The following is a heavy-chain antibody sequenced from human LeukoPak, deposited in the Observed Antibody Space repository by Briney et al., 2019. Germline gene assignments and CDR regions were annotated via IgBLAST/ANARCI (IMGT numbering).Heavy chain of an antibody. CDR2: ISSLSGTK. D-gene: IGHD1-26*01. J-gene: IGHJ4*02. CDR3: AKAQGPPLSGSYSWYDY. Sequence: GGSLRLSCAASGFTFSSYSMNWVRQAPGKGLEWVSYISSLSGTKYYADSVKGRFTISRDNAKNSLYLQMNSLRAEDTALYYCAKAQGPPLSGSYSWYDYWGQGTLVTVSS. CDR1: GFTFSSYS. V-gene: IGHV3-48*04.